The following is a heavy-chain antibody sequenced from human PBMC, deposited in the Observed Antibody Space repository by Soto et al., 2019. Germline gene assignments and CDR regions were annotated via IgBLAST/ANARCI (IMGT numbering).Heavy chain of an antibody. CDR1: GYTFTSYY. D-gene: IGHD4-17*01. Sequence: AAVKVSCKASGYTFTSYYMHWVRQAPGEGLEWMGIINPSGGSTSYAQKLQGRVTMTTDTSTSTAYMELRSLSSDDTAVYYCASNRYGGTRLSFDYWGQGTLVTVSS. CDR3: ASNRYGGTRLSFDY. J-gene: IGHJ4*02. CDR2: INPSGGST. V-gene: IGHV1-46*01.